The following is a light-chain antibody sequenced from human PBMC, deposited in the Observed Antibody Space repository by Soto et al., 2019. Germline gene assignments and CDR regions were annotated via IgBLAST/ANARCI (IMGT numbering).Light chain of an antibody. V-gene: IGLV2-8*01. Sequence: QSVLTQPRSASGSPGQSVTISCTVTSSDVGRYNYVSWYQQHPGKAPKLMISEVNKRASGVPDRFSGSKYGNTASLTVSGLQAEDEADYYCSSYAGTPVVFGNGTKVT. CDR1: SSDVGRYNY. J-gene: IGLJ1*01. CDR3: SSYAGTPVV. CDR2: EVN.